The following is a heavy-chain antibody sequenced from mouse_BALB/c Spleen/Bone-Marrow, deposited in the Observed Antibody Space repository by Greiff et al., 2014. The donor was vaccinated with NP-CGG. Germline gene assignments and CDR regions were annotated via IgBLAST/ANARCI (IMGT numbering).Heavy chain of an antibody. CDR2: ISYSGST. D-gene: IGHD2-4*01. CDR3: ARSSSYDYDVGFAY. Sequence: EVQVVESGPGLVKPSQSLSLTCIVTGYSITRDYAWNWIRQFPGSKLEWIGYISYSGSTTYNPSLESRISITRDTSKNQFFLQLNSVTTEDTATYYCARSSSYDYDVGFAYWGQGTLVTVSA. CDR1: GYSITRDYA. J-gene: IGHJ3*01. V-gene: IGHV3-2*02.